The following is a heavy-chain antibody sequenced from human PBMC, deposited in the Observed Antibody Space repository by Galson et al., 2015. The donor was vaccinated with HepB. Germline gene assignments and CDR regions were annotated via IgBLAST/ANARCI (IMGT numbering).Heavy chain of an antibody. CDR3: APLEGGNSGRFDY. CDR2: ISGSGGST. Sequence: SLRLSCAASGFTFSSYAMSWVRQAPGKGLEWVSAISGSGGSTYYADSVKGRFTISRDNSKNTLYLQMNSLRAEDTAVYYCAPLEGGNSGRFDYWGQGTLVTVSS. V-gene: IGHV3-23*01. D-gene: IGHD4-23*01. CDR1: GFTFSSYA. J-gene: IGHJ4*02.